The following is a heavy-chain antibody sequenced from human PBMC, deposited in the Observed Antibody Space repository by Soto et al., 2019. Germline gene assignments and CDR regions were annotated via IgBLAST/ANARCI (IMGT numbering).Heavy chain of an antibody. V-gene: IGHV4-30-4*01. J-gene: IGHJ5*02. D-gene: IGHD3-10*01. CDR2: IYYSGST. CDR3: ARAKKLGSGSYYSWFDP. CDR1: GGSISSGDYY. Sequence: TSETLSLTCTVSGGSISSGDYYWSWIRQPPGKGLEWIGYIYYSGSTYYHPSLKSRVTISVDTSKNQFSLKLSSVTAADTAVYYCARAKKLGSGSYYSWFDPWGQGTLVTVSS.